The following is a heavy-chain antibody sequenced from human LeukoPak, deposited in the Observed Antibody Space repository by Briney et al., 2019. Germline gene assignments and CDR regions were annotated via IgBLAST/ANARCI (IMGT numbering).Heavy chain of an antibody. J-gene: IGHJ3*02. Sequence: ASVKVSCKASGYTFTSYYMHWVRQAPGRGLEWMGIINPSGGSTSYAQKFQGRVTMTRDTSTSTVYMELSSLRSEDTAVYYCARDIKQWLVRPDAFDIWGQGTMVTVSS. CDR3: ARDIKQWLVRPDAFDI. CDR1: GYTFTSYY. D-gene: IGHD6-19*01. CDR2: INPSGGST. V-gene: IGHV1-46*03.